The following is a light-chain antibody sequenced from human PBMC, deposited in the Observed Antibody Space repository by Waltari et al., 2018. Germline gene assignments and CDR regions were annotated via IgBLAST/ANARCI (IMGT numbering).Light chain of an antibody. J-gene: IGKJ4*01. V-gene: IGKV3-20*01. CDR3: QQYDGEVVT. Sequence: EIVLTQSPGTLSLSPGESATLSCRASQRVTSISLSWYQQKLGQAPRLLIYGTSSRATGTPDRFSGSGSGTDFTLTISRLEPEDVAVYYCQQYDGEVVTFGGGTKVEI. CDR2: GTS. CDR1: QRVTSIS.